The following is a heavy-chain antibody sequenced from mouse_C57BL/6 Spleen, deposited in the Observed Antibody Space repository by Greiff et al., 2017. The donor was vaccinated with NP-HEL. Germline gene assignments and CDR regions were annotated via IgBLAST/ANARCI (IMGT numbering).Heavy chain of an antibody. CDR2: ISSGGSYT. V-gene: IGHV5-6*01. CDR1: GFTFSSYG. CDR3: ARDDSPFAY. J-gene: IGHJ3*01. D-gene: IGHD2-3*01. Sequence: EVQRVESGGDLVKPGGSLKLSCAASGFTFSSYGMSWVRQTPDKRLEWVATISSGGSYTYYTDSVKGRFTFSRDNANNTLYLQMSSLKSEDTAMYYCARDDSPFAYWGQGTLVTVSA.